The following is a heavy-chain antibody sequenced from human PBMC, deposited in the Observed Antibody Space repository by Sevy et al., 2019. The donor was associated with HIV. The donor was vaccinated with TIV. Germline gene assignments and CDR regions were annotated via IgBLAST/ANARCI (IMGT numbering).Heavy chain of an antibody. CDR3: ASYYDFWSGYPPAQYYYGMDV. J-gene: IGHJ6*02. D-gene: IGHD3-3*01. V-gene: IGHV3-11*04. Sequence: GGSLRLSCAASGFTFSDYYMSWIRQAPGKGLEWVSYISSSGSTIYYPDSVKGRFTISRDNAKNSLYLQMNSLRAEDTAVYYCASYYDFWSGYPPAQYYYGMDVWGQGTTVTVSS. CDR2: ISSSGSTI. CDR1: GFTFSDYY.